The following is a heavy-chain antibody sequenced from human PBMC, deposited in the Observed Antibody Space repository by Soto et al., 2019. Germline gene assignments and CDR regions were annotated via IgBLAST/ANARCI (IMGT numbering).Heavy chain of an antibody. CDR2: INAGNGNT. D-gene: IGHD3-9*01. CDR1: GYTFTSYA. V-gene: IGHV1-3*05. Sequence: QVQLVQSGAEEKKPGASVKVSCKASGYTFTSYAMHWVRQAPGQRLEWMGWINAGNGNTKYSQKFQGRVTITRDTSASTAYMELSSLRSEDTAVYYCAREGLGSYYYGMDVWGQGTTVTVSS. J-gene: IGHJ6*02. CDR3: AREGLGSYYYGMDV.